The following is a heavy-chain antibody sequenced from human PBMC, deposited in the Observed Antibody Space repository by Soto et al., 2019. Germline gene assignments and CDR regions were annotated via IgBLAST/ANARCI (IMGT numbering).Heavy chain of an antibody. V-gene: IGHV3-23*01. CDR1: GFTFSSYS. Sequence: GGSLRLSCAASGFTFSSYSMNWVRQAPGKGLQWVSTVGGSGDRTFYADSVKGRFTISRDASSNTLYLQMNTLGAEDTAVYYCATDPLTYYGDHINYFEYWGRGTLVTVSS. CDR3: ATDPLTYYGDHINYFEY. D-gene: IGHD4-17*01. J-gene: IGHJ4*02. CDR2: VGGSGDRT.